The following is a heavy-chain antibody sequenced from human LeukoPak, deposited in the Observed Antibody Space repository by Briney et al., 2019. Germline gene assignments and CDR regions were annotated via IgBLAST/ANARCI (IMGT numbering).Heavy chain of an antibody. D-gene: IGHD3-22*01. CDR3: ARDGYYYDSSGTPPDY. CDR2: IIPIFGTA. V-gene: IGHV1-69*06. Sequence: SVKVSCKASGYTFSSYAISWVRQAPGQGLEWMGRIIPIFGTANYAQKFQGRVTITADKSTSTAYMELSSLRSEDTAVYYCARDGYYYDSSGTPPDYWGQGTLVTVSS. CDR1: GYTFSSYA. J-gene: IGHJ4*02.